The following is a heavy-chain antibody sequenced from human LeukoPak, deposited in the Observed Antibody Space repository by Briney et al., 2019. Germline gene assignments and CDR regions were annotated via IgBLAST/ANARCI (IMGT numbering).Heavy chain of an antibody. CDR2: FSWNSGSI. CDR3: AKGYSSSAWFDP. Sequence: PGRSLRLSCAASGFTFDDYAMHWVRQAPGKGLEWVSGFSWNSGSIGYADSVKGRFTISRDNAKNSLYLQMNSLRAEDTALYYCAKGYSSSAWFDPWGQGTLVTVSS. D-gene: IGHD6-6*01. V-gene: IGHV3-9*01. CDR1: GFTFDDYA. J-gene: IGHJ5*02.